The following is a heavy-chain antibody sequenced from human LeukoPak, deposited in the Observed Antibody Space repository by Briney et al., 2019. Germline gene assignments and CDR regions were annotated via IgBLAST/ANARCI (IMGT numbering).Heavy chain of an antibody. CDR1: GDTFNNFH. CDR3: ARSPGYEDY. CDR2: IMPTIGTA. J-gene: IGHJ4*02. V-gene: IGHV1-69*05. Sequence: ASVKVSCKVSGDTFNNFHITWVRQAPGQGLEWMGGIMPTIGTANYAQTFQGRLTITTDESTTTVYMELRSLISEDTAVYYCARSPGYEDYWGQGTLVTVSS. D-gene: IGHD6-13*01.